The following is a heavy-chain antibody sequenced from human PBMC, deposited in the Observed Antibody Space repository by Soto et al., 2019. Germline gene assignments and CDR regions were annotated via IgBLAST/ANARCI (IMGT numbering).Heavy chain of an antibody. V-gene: IGHV2-5*02. CDR2: IYWDDDK. CDR1: GLSPSTSGEA. CDR3: AHYVSTSPAGWFDP. J-gene: IGHJ5*02. D-gene: IGHD3-10*02. Sequence: QITLKESGPTLVKPTQTLTLTCTFSGLSPSTSGEAVGWIRQPPGKALEWLALIYWDDDKRYNPTLKTRLTITKDTSKNQVVLTLTNMDPVDTATYYCAHYVSTSPAGWFDPWGQGILVTVSS.